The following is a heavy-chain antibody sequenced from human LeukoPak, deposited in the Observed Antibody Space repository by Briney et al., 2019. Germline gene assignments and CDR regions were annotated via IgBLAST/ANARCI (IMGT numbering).Heavy chain of an antibody. CDR1: GFTFSTYW. CDR3: ARTRWRDSSGYYYFDY. V-gene: IGHV3-7*01. J-gene: IGHJ4*02. Sequence: GGSLRLSCAASGFTFSTYWMSWVRQVPGKGLEWVASIKQDGSTKYYVDSVKGRFTISRDNAQNSLYLQMDSLRAEDTAVYSCARTRWRDSSGYYYFDYWGQGTLVTVSS. CDR2: IKQDGSTK. D-gene: IGHD3-22*01.